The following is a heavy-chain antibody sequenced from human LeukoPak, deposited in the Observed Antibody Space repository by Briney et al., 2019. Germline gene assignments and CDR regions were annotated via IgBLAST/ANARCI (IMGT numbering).Heavy chain of an antibody. Sequence: GGSLRLSCAASGFTFSTYRMAWVRQAPGKGLEWVANIMQDGDSKYYVGSVKGRFTISRDDAKNSLYLQMNSLRVGDTAVYYCVRDRRYCGSTDCVGLFDNWGPGTLVTVSS. CDR2: IMQDGDSK. V-gene: IGHV3-7*01. CDR3: VRDRRYCGSTDCVGLFDN. J-gene: IGHJ4*02. CDR1: GFTFSTYR. D-gene: IGHD2-2*01.